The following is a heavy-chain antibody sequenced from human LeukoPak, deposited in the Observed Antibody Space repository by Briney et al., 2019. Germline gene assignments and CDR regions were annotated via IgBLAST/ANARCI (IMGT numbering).Heavy chain of an antibody. CDR2: IIPILGIA. CDR1: GGTFSSYA. V-gene: IGHV1-69*04. J-gene: IGHJ3*02. D-gene: IGHD1-26*01. Sequence: SVKVSCKASGGTFSSYAISWVRQAPGQGLEWMGRIIPILGIANYAQKFQGRVTITADKSTSTAYMELSSLRSEDTAVYYCAARGSYYAFDIWGQGTMVTVSS. CDR3: AARGSYYAFDI.